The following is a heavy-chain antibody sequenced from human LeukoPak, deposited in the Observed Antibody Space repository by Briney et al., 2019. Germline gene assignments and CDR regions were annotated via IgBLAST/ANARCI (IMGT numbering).Heavy chain of an antibody. CDR1: GFTFRSYD. CDR3: ARAAYSSTWYSRSFAL. V-gene: IGHV3-13*01. CDR2: IGTAGEI. Sequence: GGSLRLSCAASGFTFRSYDMHWVRQATGKGLEWVSGIGTAGEIYYPGSVKGRFTISRENAKNSLYLQMNSLRAGDPAVYYCARAAYSSTWYSRSFALWGRGTLVTVSS. J-gene: IGHJ2*01. D-gene: IGHD6-13*01.